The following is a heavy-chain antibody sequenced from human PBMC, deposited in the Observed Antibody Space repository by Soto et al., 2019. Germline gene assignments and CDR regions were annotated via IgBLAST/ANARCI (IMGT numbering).Heavy chain of an antibody. J-gene: IGHJ4*01. CDR3: VKEANPFINTLVVLNSDY. D-gene: IGHD2-2*01. CDR2: ISRDGRST. Sequence: GGSLRLSCSASGFTFSMHSMHWVRQTPGKALEYVSAISRDGRSTFYADSVKGRFTISRDNSKNTLYLRMNSLRSDDTAVYYCVKEANPFINTLVVLNSDYWRHGTQVTV. V-gene: IGHV3-64D*08. CDR1: GFTFSMHS.